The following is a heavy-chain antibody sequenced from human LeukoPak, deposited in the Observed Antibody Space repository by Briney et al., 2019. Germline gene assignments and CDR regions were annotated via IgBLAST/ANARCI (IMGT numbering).Heavy chain of an antibody. CDR2: ISYNGDNE. CDR3: AAGIDY. J-gene: IGHJ4*02. V-gene: IGHV3-30-3*01. CDR1: GFTFRTYT. D-gene: IGHD3-10*01. Sequence: PGGSLRLSCAASGFTFRTYTMNWVRQAPGKGLEWVAIISYNGDNEWYADSVKGRFTISRDNSKNTLYLQMNSLRGEDTAVYYCAAGIDYWGQGTLVTVSS.